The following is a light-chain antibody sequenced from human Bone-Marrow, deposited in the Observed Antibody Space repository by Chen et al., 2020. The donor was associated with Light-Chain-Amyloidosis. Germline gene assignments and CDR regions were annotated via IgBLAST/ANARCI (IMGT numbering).Light chain of an antibody. Sequence: SYVLTQPSSVSVAPGQTATIACGGNNIGSTSVHWYQQTPGQAPLLVVYDDSDRPSGIPERLSGSNSGNTATLIISRVEAGDEADYCCQVWDRSSDHPVFGGGTKLTVL. CDR2: DDS. J-gene: IGLJ3*02. CDR3: QVWDRSSDHPV. CDR1: NIGSTS. V-gene: IGLV3-21*02.